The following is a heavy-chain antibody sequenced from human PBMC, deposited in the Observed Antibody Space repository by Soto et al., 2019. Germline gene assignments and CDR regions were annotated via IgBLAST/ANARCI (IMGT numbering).Heavy chain of an antibody. J-gene: IGHJ3*01. CDR1: GFSVSGYG. D-gene: IGHD2-21*02. CDR2: ISTSSRTI. Sequence: PGGSLRLSCAASGFSVSGYGMNWVRQAPGKGLEWVSYISTSSRTIYYADSVKGRFTISRDSAKTSLYLQMSNLRAEDTAVYYCARDRSAMTRTFEFWGQGTMVTVSS. CDR3: ARDRSAMTRTFEF. V-gene: IGHV3-48*01.